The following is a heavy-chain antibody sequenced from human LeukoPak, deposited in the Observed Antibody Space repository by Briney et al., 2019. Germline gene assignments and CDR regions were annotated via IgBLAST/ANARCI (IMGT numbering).Heavy chain of an antibody. Sequence: GGSLRLSCAASGFTFSSYSMNWVRQAPGKGLEWVSSISSSSSYIYYADSVKGRFTISRDNAKNSLYLQMNSLRAEDTAVYYRASGSYSHMFYFDYWGQGTLVTVSS. J-gene: IGHJ4*02. CDR2: ISSSSSYI. D-gene: IGHD1-26*01. CDR3: ASGSYSHMFYFDY. V-gene: IGHV3-21*01. CDR1: GFTFSSYS.